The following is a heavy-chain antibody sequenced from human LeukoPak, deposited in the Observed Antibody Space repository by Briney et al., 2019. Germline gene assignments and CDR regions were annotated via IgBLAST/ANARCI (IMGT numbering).Heavy chain of an antibody. J-gene: IGHJ5*02. Sequence: GGSLRLSCAASGFTVSSNYMSWVRQAPGKGLEWVSVIYSGGSAYYADSVKGRFTISRDNSKNTLYLQMNSLRAEDTAVYYCARDVTGWFDPWGQGTLVTVSS. D-gene: IGHD1-14*01. CDR3: ARDVTGWFDP. CDR1: GFTVSSNY. V-gene: IGHV3-53*01. CDR2: IYSGGSA.